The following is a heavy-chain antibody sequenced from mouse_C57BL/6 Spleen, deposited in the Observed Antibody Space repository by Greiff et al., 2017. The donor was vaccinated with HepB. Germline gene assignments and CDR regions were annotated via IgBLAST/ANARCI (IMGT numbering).Heavy chain of an antibody. CDR3: ADSYYSNYGGFAC. V-gene: IGHV1-82*01. CDR1: GYAFSSSW. J-gene: IGHJ3*01. CDR2: NYPGDGDT. Sequence: VQLQQSGPELVKPGASVKISCKASGYAFSSSWMNWVKQRPGKGLEWIGRNYPGDGDTNYNGKFKGKATLTADKSSSTAYMQLSSLSSEDSAVYFCADSYYSNYGGFACWGQGTLVTVSA. D-gene: IGHD2-5*01.